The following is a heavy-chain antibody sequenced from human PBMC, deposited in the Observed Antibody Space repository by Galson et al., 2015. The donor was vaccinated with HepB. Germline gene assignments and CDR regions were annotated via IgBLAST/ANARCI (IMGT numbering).Heavy chain of an antibody. J-gene: IGHJ4*02. CDR3: VRGTTDPSGWYMKWDY. V-gene: IGHV3-74*01. Sequence: SLRLSCAASGFTFSTYWMHWVRQAPGKGLVWVSRINSDGSSTAYADSVKGRFTISRDNAKSTLYVRMNSLRAEDTAVYYCVRGTTDPSGWYMKWDYWGQGTLVTVSS. D-gene: IGHD6-19*01. CDR1: GFTFSTYW. CDR2: INSDGSST.